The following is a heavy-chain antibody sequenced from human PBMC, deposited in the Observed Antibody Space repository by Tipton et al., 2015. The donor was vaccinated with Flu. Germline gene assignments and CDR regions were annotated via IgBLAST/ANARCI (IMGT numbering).Heavy chain of an antibody. CDR3: ARQAGNGHLYYFDS. CDR2: IYPSGGGT. CDR1: GYTFSNYN. V-gene: IGHV1-46*01. D-gene: IGHD1-1*01. J-gene: IGHJ4*02. Sequence: QVQLVQSGAEVRKPGASVKVSCKASGYTFSNYNMHWVRQAPGQGLEWMGIIYPSGGGTRHAQKFQGRVTVTRDKSTTTVYMELSSLTSDDTAVYYCARQAGNGHLYYFDSWGQGILVTVSS.